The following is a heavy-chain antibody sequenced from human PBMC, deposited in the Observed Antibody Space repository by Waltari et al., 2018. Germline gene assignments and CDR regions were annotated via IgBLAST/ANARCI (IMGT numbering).Heavy chain of an antibody. J-gene: IGHJ5*02. CDR2: IYHSGST. D-gene: IGHD3-10*01. CDR1: SGSIRNDDSF. V-gene: IGHV4-30-4*08. CDR3: ARVPPDYYNGGRYPSPYFDL. Sequence: QVPLQESGPRLVQPSQTVALTCRVPSGSIRNDDSFWSWIRHLPGEGLEWIGHIYHSGSTFYNPSLRDRFTISVDASSNQFSLRLTSVTVADTGVYYCARVPPDYYNGGRYPSPYFDLWGQGTLVTVSS.